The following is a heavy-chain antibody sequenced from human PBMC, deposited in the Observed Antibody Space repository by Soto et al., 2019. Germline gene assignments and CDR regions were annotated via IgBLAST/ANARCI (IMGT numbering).Heavy chain of an antibody. Sequence: SETLSLTXAVYGGFPSESYWTWIRQPPGKGLEWIGEINHVGGTNYNPSLKSRVTMSVDTSQNQFSLRLISVTAADTAMYFCVRIRYQLPSSVLWLDPWGQGTPVTVS. CDR1: GGFPSESY. V-gene: IGHV4-34*01. CDR2: INHVGGT. CDR3: VRIRYQLPSSVLWLDP. J-gene: IGHJ5*02. D-gene: IGHD1-1*01.